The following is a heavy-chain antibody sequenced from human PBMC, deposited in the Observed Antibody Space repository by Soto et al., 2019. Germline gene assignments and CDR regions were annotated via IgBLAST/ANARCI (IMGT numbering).Heavy chain of an antibody. Sequence: ASVKVSCKASGYTFTSYYMHWVLQAPGQGLEWMGIINPSGGSTSYAQKFQGRVTMTRDTSTSTVYMELSSLRSEDTAVYYCARSPAPLVVVAATSGFDYWGQGXLVTVSS. J-gene: IGHJ4*02. CDR2: INPSGGST. D-gene: IGHD2-15*01. CDR3: ARSPAPLVVVAATSGFDY. V-gene: IGHV1-46*01. CDR1: GYTFTSYY.